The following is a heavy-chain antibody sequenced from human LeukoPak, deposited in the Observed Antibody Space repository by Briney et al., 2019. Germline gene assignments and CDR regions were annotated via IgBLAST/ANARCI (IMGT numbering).Heavy chain of an antibody. CDR3: ASRTSPLYYYYYGMDV. CDR2: IHYSGST. J-gene: IGHJ6*02. CDR1: GDSISSNNYY. V-gene: IGHV4-39*07. Sequence: SETLSLTCSVSGDSISSNNYYWGWVRQPPGKGLEWIGTIHYSGSTDYNPSLKSRVTMSVDTSKNQFSLNLSSVTAADTAVYYCASRTSPLYYYYYGMDVWGQGTTVTVSS. D-gene: IGHD2-8*01.